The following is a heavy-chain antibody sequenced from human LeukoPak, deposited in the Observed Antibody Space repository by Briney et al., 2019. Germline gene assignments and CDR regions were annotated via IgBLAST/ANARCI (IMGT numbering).Heavy chain of an antibody. CDR1: GGSISSGGYY. D-gene: IGHD6-13*01. J-gene: IGHJ1*01. CDR2: IYYSGST. V-gene: IGHV4-31*03. Sequence: SETLSLTCTVSGGSISSGGYYWSWIRQHPGKGLEWIGYIYYSGSTYYNPSLKSRVTISVDTSKNQFSLKLSSVTAADTAVYYCARSPLSIAAASLHTAEYFQHWGQGTLVTVSS. CDR3: ARSPLSIAAASLHTAEYFQH.